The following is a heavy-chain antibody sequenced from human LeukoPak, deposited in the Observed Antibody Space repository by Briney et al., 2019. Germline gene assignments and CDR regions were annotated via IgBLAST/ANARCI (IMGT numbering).Heavy chain of an antibody. D-gene: IGHD1-26*01. CDR3: TRDGVGGTHDY. V-gene: IGHV3-74*01. CDR1: GFTFSSYW. Sequence: GGSLRLSCAASGFTFSSYWMHWVRQAPGKGLVWVSRINGDGGSTTYVDSVKGRFTISRDNAKNTLYLQMNSLRAEDTALYYSTRDGVGGTHDYWGQGTLVTVSS. CDR2: INGDGGST. J-gene: IGHJ4*02.